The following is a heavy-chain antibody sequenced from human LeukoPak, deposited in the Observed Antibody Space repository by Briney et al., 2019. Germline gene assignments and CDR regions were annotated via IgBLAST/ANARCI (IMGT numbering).Heavy chain of an antibody. CDR1: GDSVSGNSVA. CDR3: ARSTTVHAFDI. Sequence: SQTLSLTCAISGDSVSGNSVAWNWIRQSPSRGLEWLGRTYYMSKWSNDYAVSVKSRITINPDTSKNQFSLQLNSVTPEDTAVYYCARSTTVHAFDIWGQGTMVTVSS. V-gene: IGHV6-1*01. J-gene: IGHJ3*02. D-gene: IGHD4-17*01. CDR2: TYYMSKWSN.